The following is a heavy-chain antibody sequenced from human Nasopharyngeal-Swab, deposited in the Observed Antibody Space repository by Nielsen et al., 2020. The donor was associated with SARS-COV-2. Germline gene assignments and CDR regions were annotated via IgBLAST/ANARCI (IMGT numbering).Heavy chain of an antibody. J-gene: IGHJ4*02. CDR2: ISWNSGSI. CDR1: GFTFDDYA. CDR3: ARDLYRGYCTGGVCYGFDY. V-gene: IGHV3-9*01. D-gene: IGHD2-8*02. Sequence: SLKISCAASGFTFDDYAMHWVRQAPGKGLEWVSGISWNSGSIGYADSVKGRFTISRDNAKNSLYLQMNSLRAEDTAVYYCARDLYRGYCTGGVCYGFDYWGQGTLVTVSS.